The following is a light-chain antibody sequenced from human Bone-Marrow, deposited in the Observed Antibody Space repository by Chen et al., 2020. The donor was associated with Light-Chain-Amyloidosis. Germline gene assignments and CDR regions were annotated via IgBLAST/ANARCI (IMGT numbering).Light chain of an antibody. Sequence: SYELTQPPSVSVSPGQTARITCSGDDLPTKYAYWYQQKPGQAPVLVIHRDTERPSGISERFPGSSSGTTATLTCSGVQAEDEAEDHGQSADSSGTYEVIFGGGTKLTVL. CDR1: DLPTKY. J-gene: IGLJ2*01. V-gene: IGLV3-25*03. CDR2: RDT. CDR3: QSADSSGTYEVI.